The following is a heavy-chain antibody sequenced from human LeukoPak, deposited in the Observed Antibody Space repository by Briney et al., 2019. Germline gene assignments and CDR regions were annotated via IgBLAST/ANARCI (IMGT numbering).Heavy chain of an antibody. CDR1: KFAFSSYA. J-gene: IGHJ3*02. D-gene: IGHD1-26*01. Sequence: GGSLRLSCAASKFAFSSYAMSWVRQAPGKGLEWVSAISCGGGNTYYADSVKGRFTISRDNSKNTLYLQMNSLRAEDTAVYYCGKNRYSGSLSPFDIWGQGTMVTVSS. V-gene: IGHV3-23*01. CDR3: GKNRYSGSLSPFDI. CDR2: ISCGGGNT.